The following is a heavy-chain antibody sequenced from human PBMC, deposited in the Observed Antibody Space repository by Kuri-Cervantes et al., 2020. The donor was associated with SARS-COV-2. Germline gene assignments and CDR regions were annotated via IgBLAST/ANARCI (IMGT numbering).Heavy chain of an antibody. CDR1: GGSFSGYY. D-gene: IGHD3-10*01. V-gene: IGHV4-34*01. CDR3: ARTLDYYGSGTYCFDY. Sequence: SETLSLTCAVYGGSFSGYYWSWIRQPPGKGLEWIGEINHSGSANYNPSLKSRVTISVDASKNQFSLKLSSVTPADTAVYYCARTLDYYGSGTYCFDYWGQGTLVTVSS. J-gene: IGHJ4*02. CDR2: INHSGSA.